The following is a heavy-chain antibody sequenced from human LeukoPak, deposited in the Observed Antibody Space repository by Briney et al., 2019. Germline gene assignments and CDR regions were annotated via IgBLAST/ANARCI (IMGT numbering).Heavy chain of an antibody. Sequence: GGSLRLSCAASGFTFSSYWMSWVRQAPGKGLEWVANIKQDGSEKYYVDSVEGRFTISRANAKNSLDMQMNSLRAEDTAVYYCARDLRTRYSGSYSDYWGQGTLVTVSS. D-gene: IGHD1-26*01. J-gene: IGHJ4*02. V-gene: IGHV3-7*01. CDR1: GFTFSSYW. CDR2: IKQDGSEK. CDR3: ARDLRTRYSGSYSDY.